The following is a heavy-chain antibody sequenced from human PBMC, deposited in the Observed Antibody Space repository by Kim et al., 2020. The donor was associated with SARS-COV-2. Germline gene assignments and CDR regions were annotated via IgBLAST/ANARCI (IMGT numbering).Heavy chain of an antibody. Sequence: GGSLRLSCAASGFTFSSCSMHWVRQAPGKGLEYVSAISSNGGSTYYANSVKGRFTISRDNSKNTLYLQMGSLRAEDMAVYYCARGRYDFWSGYSPFDYWG. CDR3: ARGRYDFWSGYSPFDY. CDR1: GFTFSSCS. V-gene: IGHV3-64*01. CDR2: ISSNGGST. D-gene: IGHD3-3*01. J-gene: IGHJ4*01.